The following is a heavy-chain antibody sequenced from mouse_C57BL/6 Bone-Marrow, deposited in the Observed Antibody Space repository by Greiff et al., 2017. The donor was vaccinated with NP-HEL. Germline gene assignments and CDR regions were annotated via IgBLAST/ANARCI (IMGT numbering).Heavy chain of an antibody. V-gene: IGHV1-50*01. CDR3: ARESLYGYGVAY. J-gene: IGHJ3*01. CDR2: IDPSDSYT. Sequence: QVQLQQPGAELVKPGASVKLSCKASGYTFTSYWMQWVKQRPGQGLEWIGEIDPSDSYTNYTPKFKGKATLTVDTSSSTAYMQLSSLTSEDSAVYYGARESLYGYGVAYRGQGTLVTVSA. CDR1: GYTFTSYW. D-gene: IGHD2-2*01.